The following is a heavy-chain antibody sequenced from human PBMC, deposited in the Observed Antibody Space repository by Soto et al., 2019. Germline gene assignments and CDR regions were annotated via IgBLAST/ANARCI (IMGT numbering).Heavy chain of an antibody. CDR2: ISGSGGST. J-gene: IGHJ4*02. CDR1: VFTFSSYA. V-gene: IGHV3-23*01. D-gene: IGHD3-3*01. Sequence: PWWSLRLSCSASVFTFSSYAMSWFRQAPGKGLEWVSAISGSGGSTYYADSVKGRFTISRDNSKNTLYLQMNSLRAEDTAVYYCAKGDDFWSGYSPFDYWGQGTLVTVSS. CDR3: AKGDDFWSGYSPFDY.